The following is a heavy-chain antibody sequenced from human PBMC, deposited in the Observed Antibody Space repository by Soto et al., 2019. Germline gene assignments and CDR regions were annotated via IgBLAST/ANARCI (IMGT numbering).Heavy chain of an antibody. CDR1: GFTFSSYG. J-gene: IGHJ4*02. CDR3: AKDRRYYDSEGYPVD. V-gene: IGHV3-30*18. D-gene: IGHD3-22*01. CDR2: ISYDGSNK. Sequence: GGSLRLSCAASGFTFSSYGMHWVRQAPGKGLECVAGISYDGSNKYYADFVEGRFTILRDNSKDTLYLQMDSLRAEDTAIYYCAKDRRYYDSEGYPVDWGQGTQVTVSS.